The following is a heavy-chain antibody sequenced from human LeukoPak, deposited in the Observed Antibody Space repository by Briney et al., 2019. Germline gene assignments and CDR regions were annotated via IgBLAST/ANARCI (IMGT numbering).Heavy chain of an antibody. Sequence: GGSLRLSCAASGFTFDDYAMHWVRQAPGKGLEWVSGISWNSGSIGYADSVKGRFTISRDNAKNSLYLQMNSLRAEDTAVYYCARDLRVYGMDVWGQGTTVTVSS. V-gene: IGHV3-9*01. D-gene: IGHD3-10*01. J-gene: IGHJ6*02. CDR2: ISWNSGSI. CDR1: GFTFDDYA. CDR3: ARDLRVYGMDV.